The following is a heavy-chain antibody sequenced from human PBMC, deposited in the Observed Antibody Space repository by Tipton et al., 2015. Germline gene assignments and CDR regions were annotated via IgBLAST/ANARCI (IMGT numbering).Heavy chain of an antibody. CDR3: ARARGRHGGLFDS. V-gene: IGHV4-59*01. D-gene: IGHD4-23*01. CDR1: SDSINKYY. Sequence: TLSLTCTVSSDSINKYYWSWIRQPPGKELQWIGCIQYSGGTNYNPSLESRVSMSVDTSKTQFSLEMRSVTATDTAVYYCARARGRHGGLFDSWGQGILVTVSS. CDR2: IQYSGGT. J-gene: IGHJ4*02.